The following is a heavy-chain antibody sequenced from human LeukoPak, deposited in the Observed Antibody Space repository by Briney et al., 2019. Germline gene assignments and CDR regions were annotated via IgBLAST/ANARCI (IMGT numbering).Heavy chain of an antibody. D-gene: IGHD3-22*01. CDR3: ARHSSGYPIYYYHMDI. CDR2: IYSSGST. Sequence: PSETLSLTCTVSGGSITSYYWSWIRQPPGKGLEWIGHIYSSGSTKYNRSLKSRVTISVDTSMNQFSLKLSSVTAADTAVYYCARHSSGYPIYYYHMDIWSNGTAVTVSS. J-gene: IGHJ6*03. CDR1: GGSITSYY. V-gene: IGHV4-59*08.